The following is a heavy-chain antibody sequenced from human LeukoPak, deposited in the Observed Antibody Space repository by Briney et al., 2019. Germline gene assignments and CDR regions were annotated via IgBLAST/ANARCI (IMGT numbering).Heavy chain of an antibody. Sequence: PGGSLRLSCAASGFTFSSYSMNWVRQAPGKGLEWVSYISSSSSTMYYADSVKGRFTISRDNAKNSLYLQMNSLRAEDTAVYYCARGSVDVIVVVPASFDYWGQGTLVTVSS. D-gene: IGHD2-2*01. CDR3: ARGSVDVIVVVPASFDY. CDR1: GFTFSSYS. CDR2: ISSSSSTM. V-gene: IGHV3-48*04. J-gene: IGHJ4*02.